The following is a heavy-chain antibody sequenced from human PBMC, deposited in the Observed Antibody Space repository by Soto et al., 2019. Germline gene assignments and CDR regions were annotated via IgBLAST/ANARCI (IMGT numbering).Heavy chain of an antibody. J-gene: IGHJ6*02. CDR3: ARDQGYSYGYDYYYGMDV. Sequence: SETLSLTCPVSGGSISSGCYYWSWIRQHPGKGLEWIGYIYYSGSTYYNPSLKSRVTISVDTSKNQFSLKLSSVTAADTAVYYCARDQGYSYGYDYYYGMDVWGQGTTVTVSS. CDR1: GGSISSGCYY. CDR2: IYYSGST. D-gene: IGHD5-18*01. V-gene: IGHV4-31*03.